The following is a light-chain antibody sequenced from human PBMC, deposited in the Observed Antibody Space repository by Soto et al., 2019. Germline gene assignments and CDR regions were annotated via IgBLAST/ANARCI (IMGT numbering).Light chain of an antibody. Sequence: QSALTQPASVSGSPGQSISISCNGTSSDVGGYNYVSWYQQRPGKAPKLMIYEVSNRPSGVSNRFSGSKSGNTASLTISGLQAEDEADYYCSSYTSTSTLLFGGGTKLTVL. V-gene: IGLV2-14*01. CDR1: SSDVGGYNY. CDR3: SSYTSTSTLL. J-gene: IGLJ2*01. CDR2: EVS.